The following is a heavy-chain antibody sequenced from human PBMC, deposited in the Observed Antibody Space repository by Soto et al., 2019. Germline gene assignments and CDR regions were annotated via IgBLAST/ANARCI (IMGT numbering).Heavy chain of an antibody. D-gene: IGHD6-19*01. J-gene: IGHJ4*02. CDR1: GLTVSSNN. CDR3: AGGKTVPGLFDY. CDR2: MYSGGSI. V-gene: IGHV3-66*01. Sequence: EVQLVASGGGLVQPGGSLRLSCAASGLTVSSNNMRWVRQAPGKGLEWVSIMYSGGSIYYADSVKGGFTISRDNSKNTLYLQMSSLRAEDTAVYYGAGGKTVPGLFDYWGQGTLVTVSS.